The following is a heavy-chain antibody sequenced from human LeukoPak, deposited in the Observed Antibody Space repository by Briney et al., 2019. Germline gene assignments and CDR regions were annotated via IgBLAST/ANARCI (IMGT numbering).Heavy chain of an antibody. CDR1: GFTFSSYV. CDR2: IKQDGSEK. D-gene: IGHD1-26*01. Sequence: GGSLRLSCAASGFTFSSYVMHWVRQAPGKGLEWVANIKQDGSEKYYVDSVKGRFTISRDNAKNSLYLQMNSLRAEDTAVYYCARDRYSGSYPLDYWGQGTLVTVSS. CDR3: ARDRYSGSYPLDY. J-gene: IGHJ4*02. V-gene: IGHV3-7*03.